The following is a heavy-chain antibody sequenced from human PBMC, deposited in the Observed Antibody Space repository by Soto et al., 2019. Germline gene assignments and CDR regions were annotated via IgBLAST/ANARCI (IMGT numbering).Heavy chain of an antibody. CDR1: GYALTELS. CDR2: FDPEDGET. V-gene: IGHV1-24*01. J-gene: IGHJ6*02. Sequence: ASVKVSCKVSGYALTELSIHWVRQAPGKGLEWMGGFDPEDGETIYAQKFQGRVTMTEDTSTDTAYMELSSLRSEGTAVYYCAIANWNYDLGYYYGMDVWGQGTTVTVSS. D-gene: IGHD1-7*01. CDR3: AIANWNYDLGYYYGMDV.